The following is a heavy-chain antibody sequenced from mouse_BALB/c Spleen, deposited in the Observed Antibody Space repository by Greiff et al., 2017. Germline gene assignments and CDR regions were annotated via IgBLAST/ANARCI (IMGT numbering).Heavy chain of an antibody. J-gene: IGHJ1*01. D-gene: IGHD1-1*01. Sequence: VQLQQSGAELVRSGASVKLSCTASGFNIKDYYMHWVKQRPEQGLEWIGWIDPENGDTEYAPKFQGKATMTADTSSNTAYLQLSSLTSEDTAVYYCNALRSTTVVSPYWYCEGWGAGTTVTVSS. V-gene: IGHV14-4*02. CDR2: IDPENGDT. CDR3: NALRSTTVVSPYWYCEG. CDR1: GFNIKDYY.